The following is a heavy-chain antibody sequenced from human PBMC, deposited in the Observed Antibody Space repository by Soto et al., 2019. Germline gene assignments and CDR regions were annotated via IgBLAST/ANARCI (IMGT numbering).Heavy chain of an antibody. D-gene: IGHD6-19*01. Sequence: RLSGAASGCKLSRFWMGSVRQDTGKGMDWVANIKQDGSEKYYVDSVKGRFTISRDNAKNSLYLQMNSLRAEDTAVYYCARDYGIAVAGRYYYYGMDVWGQGTTVTVSS. CDR3: ARDYGIAVAGRYYYYGMDV. CDR1: GCKLSRFW. J-gene: IGHJ6*02. CDR2: IKQDGSEK. V-gene: IGHV3-7*05.